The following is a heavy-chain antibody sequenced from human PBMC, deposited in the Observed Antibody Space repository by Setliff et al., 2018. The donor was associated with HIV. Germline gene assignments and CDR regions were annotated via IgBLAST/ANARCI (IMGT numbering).Heavy chain of an antibody. J-gene: IGHJ6*03. D-gene: IGHD6-13*01. Sequence: GGSLTLSCAASGFTFTSYVMNWVRQAPGKGLEWVSAISGPGGTAYYADSVKGRLTTSRDNSKNTLYLQMNSLSAEDTAVYYCAKGDSSSEGMDVWGKGATVTVSS. CDR1: GFTFTSYV. V-gene: IGHV3-23*01. CDR2: ISGPGGTA. CDR3: AKGDSSSEGMDV.